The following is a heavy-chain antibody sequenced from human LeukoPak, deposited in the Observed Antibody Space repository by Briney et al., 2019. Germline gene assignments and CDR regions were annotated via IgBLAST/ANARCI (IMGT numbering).Heavy chain of an antibody. CDR3: ARDLDPTPDYGALNYPYY. J-gene: IGHJ4*02. CDR2: IYYSGST. D-gene: IGHD4/OR15-4a*01. Sequence: SETLSLTCTVSGDSINSYYWSWIRQPPGKGLEWIGYIYYSGSTNYNPSLKSRVTISVDTSKNQFSLKLSSVTAEDTAVYYCARDLDPTPDYGALNYPYYWGQGTLVTVSS. CDR1: GDSINSYY. V-gene: IGHV4-59*01.